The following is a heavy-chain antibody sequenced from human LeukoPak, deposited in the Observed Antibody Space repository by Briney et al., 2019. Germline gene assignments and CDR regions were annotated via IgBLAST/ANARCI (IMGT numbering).Heavy chain of an antibody. CDR2: IYPGDSDT. Sequence: GESLKISCKSSGYSFTSYWIAWVRQMPGKGLEWMGIIYPGDSDTRYSPSFQGQVTISADKSISTAYLQWSSLKASDTAMYYCARQNLYSGSYPFDYWGQGTLVTVSS. CDR3: ARQNLYSGSYPFDY. CDR1: GYSFTSYW. J-gene: IGHJ4*02. D-gene: IGHD1-26*01. V-gene: IGHV5-51*01.